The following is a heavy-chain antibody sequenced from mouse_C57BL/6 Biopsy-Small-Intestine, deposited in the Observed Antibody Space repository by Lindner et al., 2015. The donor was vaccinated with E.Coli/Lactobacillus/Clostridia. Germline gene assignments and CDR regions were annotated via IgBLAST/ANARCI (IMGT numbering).Heavy chain of an antibody. CDR3: YMDLSSLNSDDTAVYYCARDRVVSMVQGVSSPDY. CDR2: INPNGGSS. Sequence: SVKVSCKASGYTFSNYYIRWVRQAPGQGLEWMGVINPNGGSSSYAQKFRGIMYPGGGSTYYAQKFQGRVTMTRDTTTSTVYMDLSSLNSDDTAVYYCARDRVVSMVQGVSSPDYWGQGTLVTVSS. D-gene: IGHD1-1*02. J-gene: IGHJ4*01. CDR1: GYTFSNYY. V-gene: IGHV1-64*01.